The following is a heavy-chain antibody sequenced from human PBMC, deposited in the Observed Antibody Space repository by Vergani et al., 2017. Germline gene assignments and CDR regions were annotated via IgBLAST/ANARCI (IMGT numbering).Heavy chain of an antibody. Sequence: QVQLVQSGAEVKKPGSSVKVSCKASGGTFSSYTISWVRQAPGQGLEWMGRIIPILGIANYAQKFQGRVTITADKSTSTAYMELSSLRSEDTAVYYCARDPGNGSGRGDGDAFDIWGQGTMVTVSS. CDR3: ARDPGNGSGRGDGDAFDI. D-gene: IGHD3-10*01. V-gene: IGHV1-69*08. CDR2: IIPILGIA. J-gene: IGHJ3*02. CDR1: GGTFSSYT.